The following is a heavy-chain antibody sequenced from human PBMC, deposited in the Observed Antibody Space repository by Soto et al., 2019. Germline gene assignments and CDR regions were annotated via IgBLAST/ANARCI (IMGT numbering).Heavy chain of an antibody. CDR2: IYPGDSDT. CDR3: ATLPAPYSSSWYGIDG. Sequence: GESLKISCKGSGYSFTSYWIGWVRQMPGKGLEWMGIIYPGDSDTRYSPSFQGQVTISADKSISTAYLQWSSLKASDTAMYYCATLPAPYSSSWYGIDGWAQGNTVTVSS. V-gene: IGHV5-51*01. J-gene: IGHJ6*02. CDR1: GYSFTSYW. D-gene: IGHD6-13*01.